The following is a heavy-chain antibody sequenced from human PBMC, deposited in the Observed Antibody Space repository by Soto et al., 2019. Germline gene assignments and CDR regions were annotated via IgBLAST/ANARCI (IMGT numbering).Heavy chain of an antibody. CDR2: IIPIFGTA. V-gene: IGHV1-69*13. Sequence: ASVKVSCKASGGTFSSYAISWVRQAPGQGLEWMGGIIPIFGTANYAQKFQGRVTITADESTSTAYMELSSLRSEDTAVYYCARSANYGDYVRYWGQGTLVTVSS. D-gene: IGHD4-17*01. J-gene: IGHJ4*02. CDR3: ARSANYGDYVRY. CDR1: GGTFSSYA.